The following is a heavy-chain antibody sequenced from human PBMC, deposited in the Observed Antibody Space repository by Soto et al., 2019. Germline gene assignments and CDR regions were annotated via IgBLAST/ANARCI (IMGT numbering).Heavy chain of an antibody. CDR1: GDPMDKYF. J-gene: IGHJ6*02. D-gene: IGHD4-17*01. CDR3: ARARRARDGEQNYYYGVDV. CDR2: IFTTXGT. Sequence: SETVSLTCTVSGDPMDKYFWTWIRQTAGTGVELIRHIFTTXGTSYNPCLKSGVTMSVYMSKSQFSLKLASVTAADTAVYYCARARRARDGEQNYYYGVDVWRQGTTVTVSS. V-gene: IGHV4-4*07.